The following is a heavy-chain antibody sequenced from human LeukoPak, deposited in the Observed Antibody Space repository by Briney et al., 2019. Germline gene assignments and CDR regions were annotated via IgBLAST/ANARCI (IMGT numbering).Heavy chain of an antibody. D-gene: IGHD5-18*01. CDR3: AAVDTAMVILSYYYYMDV. CDR2: IYSGGST. J-gene: IGHJ6*03. Sequence: PGGSLRLSCAASGFTFSSYSMNWVRQAPGKGLEWVSVIYSGGSTYYADSVKGRFTISRGNSKNTLYLQMNSLRAEDTAVYYCAAVDTAMVILSYYYYMDVWGKGTTVTVSS. CDR1: GFTFSSYS. V-gene: IGHV3-53*01.